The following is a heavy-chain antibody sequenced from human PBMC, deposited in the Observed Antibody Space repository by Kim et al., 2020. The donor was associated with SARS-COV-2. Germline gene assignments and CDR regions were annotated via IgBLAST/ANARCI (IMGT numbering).Heavy chain of an antibody. V-gene: IGHV1-3*04. CDR2: INTGSGDT. CDR1: GYTFTNYA. J-gene: IGHJ5*02. CDR3: GRPRAVAGTGWIDP. Sequence: ASVKVSCKASGYTFTNYAMHWVRQAPGQRLEWMGWINTGSGDTKYSQKFQGRVIISRDTFARIAYMELSSLTSEDTAVYYCGRPRAVAGTGWIDPWGQGTQVTVSS. D-gene: IGHD6-19*01.